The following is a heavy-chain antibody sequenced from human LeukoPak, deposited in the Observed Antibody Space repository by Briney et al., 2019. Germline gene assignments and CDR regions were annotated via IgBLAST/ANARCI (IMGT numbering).Heavy chain of an antibody. V-gene: IGHV1-46*01. J-gene: IGHJ6*03. CDR2: INPSGGST. D-gene: IGHD2-2*01. CDR3: ARGSTSGVPAASGGTYYYYYYMDV. CDR1: GYTFTIYY. Sequence: ASVRVSCKASGYTFTIYYMHWVRQAPGQGLEWMGIINPSGGSTSYAQKFQGRVTMTRDMSTSTVYMELSSLRSEDTAVYYCARGSTSGVPAASGGTYYYYYYMDVWGKGTTVTVSS.